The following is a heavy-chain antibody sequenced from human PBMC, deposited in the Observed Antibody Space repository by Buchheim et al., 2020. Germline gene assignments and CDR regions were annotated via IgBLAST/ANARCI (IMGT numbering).Heavy chain of an antibody. CDR3: ARGGFGSSGWRYYYYDYGMDV. Sequence: QVQLVQSGAEVKKPGASVKVSCKASGYTFTSYDINWVRQATGQGLEWMGWMNPNSGNTGYAQKFQGRVTMTRNTSISTAYVELSRLRSEDTAVYYCARGGFGSSGWRYYYYDYGMDVWGQGTT. CDR2: MNPNSGNT. J-gene: IGHJ6*02. D-gene: IGHD6-19*01. V-gene: IGHV1-8*01. CDR1: GYTFTSYD.